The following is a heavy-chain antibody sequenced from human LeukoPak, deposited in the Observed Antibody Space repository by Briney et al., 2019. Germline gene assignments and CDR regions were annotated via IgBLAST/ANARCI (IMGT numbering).Heavy chain of an antibody. CDR2: ISYDGSNK. Sequence: GRSLRLSRAASGFTFSSYGMHWVRQAPGKGLEWVAVISYDGSNKYYADSVKGRFTISRDNSKNTLYLQMNSLRAEDTAVYYCAKDSHIVVVVAATVDYWGQGTLVTVSS. J-gene: IGHJ4*02. D-gene: IGHD2-15*01. V-gene: IGHV3-30*18. CDR1: GFTFSSYG. CDR3: AKDSHIVVVVAATVDY.